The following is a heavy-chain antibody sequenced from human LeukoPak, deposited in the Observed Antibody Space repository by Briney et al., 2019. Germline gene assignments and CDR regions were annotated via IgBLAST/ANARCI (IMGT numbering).Heavy chain of an antibody. CDR2: TSYDGGDK. Sequence: GGSLRLSCVASGFTFGGFGMHWVRQPPGKGLEWVAGTSYDGGDKYYPDSVKGRFAISRDIPKNTVYLQMSSLRPEVTATYYCTSGDYRSYNNYPFDSWGQGTLVTVSS. D-gene: IGHD6-6*01. CDR1: GFTFGGFG. V-gene: IGHV3-30*03. CDR3: TSGDYRSYNNYPFDS. J-gene: IGHJ4*02.